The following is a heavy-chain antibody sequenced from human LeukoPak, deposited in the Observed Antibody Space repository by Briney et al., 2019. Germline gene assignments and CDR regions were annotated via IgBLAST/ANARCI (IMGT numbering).Heavy chain of an antibody. CDR3: AKSYIGIAAAGTVDY. Sequence: GGSLRLSCAASGFAFSSYGMHWVRQAPGKGLEWVAFIRYDGSNKYYADSVKGRFTISRDNSKNTLYLQMNSLRAEDTAVYYCAKSYIGIAAAGTVDYWGQGTLVTVSS. D-gene: IGHD6-13*01. V-gene: IGHV3-30*02. CDR2: IRYDGSNK. CDR1: GFAFSSYG. J-gene: IGHJ4*02.